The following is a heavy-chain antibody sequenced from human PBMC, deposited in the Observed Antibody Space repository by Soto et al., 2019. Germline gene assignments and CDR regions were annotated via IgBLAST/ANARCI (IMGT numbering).Heavy chain of an antibody. CDR3: ARDYGEVVAATYYYYGMDV. CDR1: GYTFTGYY. J-gene: IGHJ6*02. Sequence: QVQPVQSGAEVKKPGASVKVSCKASGYTFTGYYMHWVRQAPGQGLEWMGRINPNRGGTNYAQKCQGRVTMTRDTSISTADMELSGLRSDDTAVYYCARDYGEVVAATYYYYGMDVWGQGTTVTVSS. V-gene: IGHV1-2*02. CDR2: INPNRGGT. D-gene: IGHD2-15*01.